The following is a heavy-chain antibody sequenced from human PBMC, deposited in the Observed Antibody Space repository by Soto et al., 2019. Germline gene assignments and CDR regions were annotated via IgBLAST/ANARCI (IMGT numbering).Heavy chain of an antibody. Sequence: EVQLVESGGGLIQPGKSLRLSCVASGFSFDDSAMHWVRQVPGKGLELVSGISWSSSSTGYADSVKGRFTISRDNAKNSLYLQMNSLRAEDTALYYCVKAYCGSVSCYGHHWGQGTLVTVSS. J-gene: IGHJ5*02. V-gene: IGHV3-9*01. CDR2: ISWSSSST. D-gene: IGHD2-21*01. CDR1: GFSFDDSA. CDR3: VKAYCGSVSCYGHH.